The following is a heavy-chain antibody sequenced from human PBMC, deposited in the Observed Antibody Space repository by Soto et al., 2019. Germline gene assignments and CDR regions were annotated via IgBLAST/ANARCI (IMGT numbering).Heavy chain of an antibody. V-gene: IGHV1-18*01. CDR2: ISAYNGNT. Sequence: ASVKVSCKASGYTFTSYGISWVRQAPGQGQEWMGWISAYNGNTNYAQNLQGRVTLTTDTSTRTAYMELRSLTSDNTAVYYCARDFSRDAFDVWGQGTMVTVSS. CDR1: GYTFTSYG. CDR3: ARDFSRDAFDV. J-gene: IGHJ3*01.